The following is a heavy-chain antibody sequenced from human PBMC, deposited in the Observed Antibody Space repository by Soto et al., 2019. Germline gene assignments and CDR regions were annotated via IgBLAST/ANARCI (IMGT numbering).Heavy chain of an antibody. D-gene: IGHD2-2*02. V-gene: IGHV4-59*01. Sequence: SETLSLTCTVSGGSISSYYWSWIRQPPGKGLEWIGYIYYSGSTNYNPSLKSRVTISVDTSKNQFSLKLSSVTAADTAVYYCARADCSSTSCYRYYYYGMDVWGQGTTVTV. J-gene: IGHJ6*02. CDR2: IYYSGST. CDR1: GGSISSYY. CDR3: ARADCSSTSCYRYYYYGMDV.